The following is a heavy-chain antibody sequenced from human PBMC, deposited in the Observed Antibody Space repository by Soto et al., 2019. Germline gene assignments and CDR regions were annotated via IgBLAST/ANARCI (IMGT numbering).Heavy chain of an antibody. CDR2: FHGSRGPT. CDR3: AKDDPCSSATCHNN. J-gene: IGHJ4*02. Sequence: GGSLGLFPAASGFTFRSYPISWVRQASGKGLEWVSVFHGSRGPTYYADSVKGRFNISRDHSRNSLSLQMSSLTAEDTAVYYGAKDDPCSSATCHNNWGQGTRVTV. D-gene: IGHD2-2*02. CDR1: GFTFRSYP. V-gene: IGHV3-23*01.